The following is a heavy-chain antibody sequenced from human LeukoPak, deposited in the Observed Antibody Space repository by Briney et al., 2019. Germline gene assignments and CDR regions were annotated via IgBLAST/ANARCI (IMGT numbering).Heavy chain of an antibody. V-gene: IGHV3-23*01. J-gene: IGHJ4*02. D-gene: IGHD5-18*01. CDR3: TKEDRAYSYADY. Sequence: GGSLRLSCAASGFTFNNYAMSWVRQAPGKGLEWVSAISGSGGRTYYADSVKGRFTISRDNSKNTLYLQMTSLGAEDTALYYCTKEDRAYSYADYWGQGTLVTVSS. CDR2: ISGSGGRT. CDR1: GFTFNNYA.